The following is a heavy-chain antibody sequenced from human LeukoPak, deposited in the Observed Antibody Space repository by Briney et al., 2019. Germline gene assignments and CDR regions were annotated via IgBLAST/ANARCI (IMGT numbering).Heavy chain of an antibody. D-gene: IGHD6-19*01. V-gene: IGHV3-23*01. Sequence: GGSLILSCAASGFTFTSYAMSWVRQAPAKGLEWVSAIDTSGAYTYYADSVKGRFTISRDNSKNTLYLQMNSLRAEDAAVYYCAKGGIAVAFDYWGQGTLVTVSS. CDR3: AKGGIAVAFDY. CDR1: GFTFTSYA. CDR2: IDTSGAYT. J-gene: IGHJ4*02.